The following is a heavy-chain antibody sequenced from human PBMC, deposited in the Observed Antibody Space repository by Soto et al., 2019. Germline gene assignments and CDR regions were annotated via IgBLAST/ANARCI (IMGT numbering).Heavy chain of an antibody. D-gene: IGHD3-3*02. J-gene: IGHJ6*02. CDR1: GFTFSSYW. CDR3: EGFLTYRIFGVSPYGMDV. CDR2: INSDGSST. V-gene: IGHV3-74*01. Sequence: GGSLRLSCAASGFTFSSYWMHWVRQAPGKGLVWVSRINSDGSSTSYADSVKGRFTISRDNAKNTLYLQMNSLRAEDTAVYYCEGFLTYRIFGVSPYGMDVWGQGTTVTFPS.